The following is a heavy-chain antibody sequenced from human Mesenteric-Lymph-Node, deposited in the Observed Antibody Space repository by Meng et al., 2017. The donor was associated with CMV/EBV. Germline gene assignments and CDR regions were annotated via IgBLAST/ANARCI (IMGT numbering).Heavy chain of an antibody. J-gene: IGHJ4*02. V-gene: IGHV4-34*01. CDR3: ARHQRWLKSEGGFNY. D-gene: IGHD4-23*01. CDR2: INHSGST. Sequence: QVQLQHWGAGLLKPSEPLSLTFAGYGGSFSGYYWSWIRQPPGKGLAWIGEINHSGSTNYNPSLKSRVTISVDTSKNQFSLKLSSVTAADTAVYYCARHQRWLKSEGGFNYWGQGTLVTVSS. CDR1: GGSFSGYY.